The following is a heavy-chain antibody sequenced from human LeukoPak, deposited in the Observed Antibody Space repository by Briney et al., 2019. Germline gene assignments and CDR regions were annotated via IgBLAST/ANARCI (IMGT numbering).Heavy chain of an antibody. V-gene: IGHV4-4*02. CDR2: IYHSGST. J-gene: IGHJ4*02. D-gene: IGHD1-26*01. CDR1: GGSISSSNW. CDR3: ARLLPGQDGALKYYFDY. Sequence: PSETLSLTCAVSGGSISSSNWWSWVRQPPGKGLEWIGEIYHSGSTNYNPSLKSRVTISVDKSKNQFSLKLSSVTAADTAVYYCARLLPGQDGALKYYFDYWGQGTLVTVSS.